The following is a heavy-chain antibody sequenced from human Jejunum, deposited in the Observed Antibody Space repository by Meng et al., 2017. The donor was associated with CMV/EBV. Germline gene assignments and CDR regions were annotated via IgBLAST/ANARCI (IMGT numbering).Heavy chain of an antibody. V-gene: IGHV4-59*01. D-gene: IGHD5-18*01. CDR1: GGAITSYY. Sequence: GGAITSYYVSWIRQPPGKGLEWIGYRYYRETAYYSPSLRSRVTISADTTTNQFSLRLTSVTTADTAVYYCARGGEGYIDYYGMDVWGQGTTVTVSS. CDR3: ARGGEGYIDYYGMDV. J-gene: IGHJ6*02. CDR2: RYYRETA.